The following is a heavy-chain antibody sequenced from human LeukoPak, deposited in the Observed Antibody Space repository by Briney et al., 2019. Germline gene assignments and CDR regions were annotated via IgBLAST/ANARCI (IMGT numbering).Heavy chain of an antibody. CDR1: DGYGRGQY. Sequence: WETLSLIGTGSDGYGRGQYWGWIQQPAGKGPEKIAYSYYSGTTNDNPSLKGRVSISLDTSKNQFSLKLRSVTAADTAVYYCARGHLSGSSHFDSWGQGTLVTVSS. CDR3: ARGHLSGSSHFDS. V-gene: IGHV4-59*02. J-gene: IGHJ4*02. CDR2: SYYSGTT. D-gene: IGHD6-13*01.